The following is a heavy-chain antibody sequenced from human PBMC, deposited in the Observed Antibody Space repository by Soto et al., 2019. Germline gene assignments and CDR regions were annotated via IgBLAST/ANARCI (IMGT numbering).Heavy chain of an antibody. V-gene: IGHV4-39*01. Sequence: SETLSLTCTVSGGSISSSSYYWGWIRQPPGKGLEWIGSIYYSGSTYYNPSLKSRVTISVDTSKNQFPLKLSSVTAADTAVYYCARRLELRRGRFDYWGQGTLVTVSS. CDR1: GGSISSSSYY. D-gene: IGHD1-7*01. J-gene: IGHJ4*02. CDR3: ARRLELRRGRFDY. CDR2: IYYSGST.